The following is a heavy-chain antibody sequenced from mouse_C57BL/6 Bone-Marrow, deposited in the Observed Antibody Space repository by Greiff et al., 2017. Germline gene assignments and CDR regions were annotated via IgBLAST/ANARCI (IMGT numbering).Heavy chain of an antibody. V-gene: IGHV8-8*01. J-gene: IGHJ2*01. CDR1: GFSLSTFGMG. D-gene: IGHD2-4*01. CDR3: ARMGMITTRVYYFDY. Sequence: QVTLKVCGPGILQPSQTLSLTRSFSGFSLSTFGMGVGWIRQPSGKGLEWLAHIWWDDDKYYNPALKSRLTISKDTSKNQVFLKIANVDTADTATDYCARMGMITTRVYYFDYWGQGTTLTVSS. CDR2: IWWDDDK.